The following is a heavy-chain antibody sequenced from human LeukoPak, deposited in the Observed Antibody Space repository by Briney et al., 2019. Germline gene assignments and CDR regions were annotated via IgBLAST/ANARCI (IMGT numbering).Heavy chain of an antibody. J-gene: IGHJ4*02. CDR3: ARPRRDGLITFDY. D-gene: IGHD5-24*01. CDR1: GGTFSSYA. V-gene: IGHV1-69*05. CDR2: IIPIFGTA. Sequence: SVKVSCKASGGTFSSYAISWVRQAPGQGLEWMGGIIPIFGTANYAQRFQGRVAITTDESTSTAYMELSSLRSEDTAVYYCARPRRDGLITFDYWGQGTLVTVSS.